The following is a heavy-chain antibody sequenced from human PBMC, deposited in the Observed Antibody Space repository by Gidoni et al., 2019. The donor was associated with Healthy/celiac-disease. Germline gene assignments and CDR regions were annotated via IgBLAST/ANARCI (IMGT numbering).Heavy chain of an antibody. J-gene: IGHJ4*02. Sequence: VQLQESGPGLVKPSQTLSLTCPVSGGSISSGSYYWSWIRQPAGKGLEWIGRIYTSGSTNYNPSLKSRVTISVDTAKNQFSLKLSSVTAADTAVYYGARDRQWLVGSFDYWGQGTLVTVSS. CDR1: GGSISSGSYY. D-gene: IGHD6-19*01. CDR3: ARDRQWLVGSFDY. CDR2: IYTSGST. V-gene: IGHV4-61*02.